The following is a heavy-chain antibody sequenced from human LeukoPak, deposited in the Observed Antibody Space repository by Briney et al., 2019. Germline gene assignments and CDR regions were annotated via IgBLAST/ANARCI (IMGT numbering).Heavy chain of an antibody. Sequence: GGSLRLSCSASGYTFISYAMHWVRQAPGQRLEWMGWINAGNGNTKYSQKFQGRVTITRDTSASTAYMELSSLRSEDTAVYYCALDIVVVPAALNRFDPWGQGTLVTVSS. CDR2: INAGNGNT. D-gene: IGHD2-2*01. J-gene: IGHJ5*02. CDR1: GYTFISYA. CDR3: ALDIVVVPAALNRFDP. V-gene: IGHV1-3*01.